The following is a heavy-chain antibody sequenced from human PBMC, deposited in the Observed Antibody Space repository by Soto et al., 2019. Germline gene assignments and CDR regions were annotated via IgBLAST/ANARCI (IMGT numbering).Heavy chain of an antibody. CDR2: ISSSSSSTI. Sequence: PGGSLRLSCAASGFTFSSYSMNWVRQAPGKGLEWVSYISSSSSSTIYYADSVKGRFTISRDNAKNSLYLQMNSLRAEDTAVYYCARALDGRYCSSTSCMMDYYYMDVWGKGTTVTVSS. D-gene: IGHD2-2*01. J-gene: IGHJ6*03. V-gene: IGHV3-48*01. CDR1: GFTFSSYS. CDR3: ARALDGRYCSSTSCMMDYYYMDV.